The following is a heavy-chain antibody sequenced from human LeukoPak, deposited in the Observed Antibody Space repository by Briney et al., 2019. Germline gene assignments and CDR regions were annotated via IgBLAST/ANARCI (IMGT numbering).Heavy chain of an antibody. V-gene: IGHV3-23*01. CDR2: IYGNGATT. Sequence: GGSLRLSCAVSGFTFSSYAMNWVRQAPGKGLEWVSIIYGNGATTDYADSVKGRFTISRDDSKNTLYLQMSSLRAEDTAVYYCARKYSGFDYWGQGTLVTVSS. CDR3: ARKYSGFDY. CDR1: GFTFSSYA. J-gene: IGHJ4*02. D-gene: IGHD5-12*01.